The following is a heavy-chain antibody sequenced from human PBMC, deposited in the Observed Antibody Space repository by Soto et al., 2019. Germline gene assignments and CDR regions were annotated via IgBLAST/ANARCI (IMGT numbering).Heavy chain of an antibody. V-gene: IGHV5-10-1*01. CDR3: ARGEGITTFGVYGFDV. Sequence: EGQLVQSGAEVKKPGESLRISCKGSGYRFTSHWISWLRQMPGKGLEWMGRTDPSDSFTQYNPSFQGHVTISGDKSLSTAYLQWSSLKASDTAIYYCARGEGITTFGVYGFDVWGQGASVTVS. D-gene: IGHD3-3*01. J-gene: IGHJ6*02. CDR2: TDPSDSFT. CDR1: GYRFTSHW.